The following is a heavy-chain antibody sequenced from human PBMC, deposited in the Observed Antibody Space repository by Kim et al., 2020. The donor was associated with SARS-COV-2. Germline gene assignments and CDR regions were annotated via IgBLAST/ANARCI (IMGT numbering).Heavy chain of an antibody. CDR3: ARDLWGGYSYGLFDY. J-gene: IGHJ4*02. D-gene: IGHD5-18*01. V-gene: IGHV1-46*01. CDR1: GYTFTSYY. CDR2: INPSGGST. Sequence: ASVKVSCKASGYTFTSYYMHWVRQAPGQGLEWMGIINPSGGSTSYAQKFQGRVTMTRDTSTSTVYMELSSLRSEDTAVYYCARDLWGGYSYGLFDYWGQGTLVTVSS.